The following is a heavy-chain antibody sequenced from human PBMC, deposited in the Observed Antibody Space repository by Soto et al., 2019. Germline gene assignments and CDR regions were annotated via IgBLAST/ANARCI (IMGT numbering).Heavy chain of an antibody. Sequence: PGGSLRLSCAASEFTFSTYTMHWVRQAPGKGLEWVAVIPYAGSTKYYADSVKGRFTISRDNSKNTLYLQMNSLRAEDTAVYYCAREFKDTSVADASDIWGQGTMVTVSS. J-gene: IGHJ3*02. CDR3: AREFKDTSVADASDI. V-gene: IGHV3-30-3*01. CDR1: EFTFSTYT. CDR2: IPYAGSTK. D-gene: IGHD6-19*01.